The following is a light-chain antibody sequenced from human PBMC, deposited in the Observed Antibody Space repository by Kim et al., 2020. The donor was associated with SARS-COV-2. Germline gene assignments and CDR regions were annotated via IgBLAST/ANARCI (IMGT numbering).Light chain of an antibody. CDR1: GGGIASHY. CDR3: QSYDSSNWV. Sequence: KTLTTCSPRSGGGIASHYVQWSEQRPGSAPTTGIYEVNQRPSGVPDRFSGSIDSSSNSASLTISGLKTEDEADYYCQSYDSSNWVFGGGTQLTVL. V-gene: IGLV6-57*03. J-gene: IGLJ3*02. CDR2: EVN.